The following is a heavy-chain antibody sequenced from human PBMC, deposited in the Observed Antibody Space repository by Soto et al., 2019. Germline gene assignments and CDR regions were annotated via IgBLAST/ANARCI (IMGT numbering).Heavy chain of an antibody. J-gene: IGHJ4*02. D-gene: IGHD3-22*01. Sequence: PSETLSLTCTVSGGSISNYYWSWIRQPPGKGLEWIGYIYYTGSTNYNPSLKSRVTISLDTSKNQFSLELSSVTAADTAVYYCARVLRTEVDTRGPYYFDYWGQGTLVTVSS. CDR1: GGSISNYY. CDR2: IYYTGST. CDR3: ARVLRTEVDTRGPYYFDY. V-gene: IGHV4-59*01.